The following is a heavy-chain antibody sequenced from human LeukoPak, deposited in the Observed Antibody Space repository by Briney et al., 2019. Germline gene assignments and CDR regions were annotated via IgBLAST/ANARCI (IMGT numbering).Heavy chain of an antibody. J-gene: IGHJ2*01. V-gene: IGHV1-18*01. D-gene: IGHD2-21*02. Sequence: VASVTVSFTASGYTFISYGISWVRQAPGQGLEWMGWISGYNGNTNYAQNLQGRVTTTTDTSTSTAYMELRSLRSDDTAVYYCARGLGVVTAQSEQPKPRYFDLWGRGTQVTVSS. CDR2: ISGYNGNT. CDR3: ARGLGVVTAQSEQPKPRYFDL. CDR1: GYTFISYG.